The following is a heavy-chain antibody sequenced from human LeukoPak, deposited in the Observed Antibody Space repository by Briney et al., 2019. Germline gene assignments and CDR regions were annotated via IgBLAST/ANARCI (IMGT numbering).Heavy chain of an antibody. J-gene: IGHJ6*03. V-gene: IGHV1-2*02. CDR3: ARDPGTLVRGSRRGYDGNYYYMDV. CDR2: INPNSGGT. D-gene: IGHD3-10*01. CDR1: GYTFTGYY. Sequence: ASVKVSCKASGYTFTGYYMHWVRQAPGQGLEWMGWINPNSGGTNYAQKFQGRVTMTRDTSISTAYMELSRLRSDDTAVYYCARDPGTLVRGSRRGYDGNYYYMDVWGKGTTVTIS.